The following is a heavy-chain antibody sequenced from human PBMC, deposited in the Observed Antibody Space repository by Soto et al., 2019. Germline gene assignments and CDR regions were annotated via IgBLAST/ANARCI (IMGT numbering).Heavy chain of an antibody. CDR3: VKEAVWCASTKYDK. J-gene: IGHJ2*01. D-gene: IGHD3-3*01. CDR2: ISGDGSLQ. V-gene: IGHV3-30*18. Sequence: QGLLVESGGGVVQPGRSLRLSCKPSGLTLSHSGMNWVRQVSGKGLEWLAVISGDGSLQFYGDSAKGRFTVSRDNSKNTGILQMNELRHDDTAVYYCVKEAVWCASTKYDKWGRGTVVTVSS. CDR1: GLTLSHSG.